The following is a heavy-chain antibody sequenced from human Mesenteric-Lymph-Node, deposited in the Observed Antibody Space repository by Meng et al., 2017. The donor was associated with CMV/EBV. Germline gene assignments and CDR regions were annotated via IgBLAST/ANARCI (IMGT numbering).Heavy chain of an antibody. Sequence: SVKVSCKASGGTFSSYTISWVRQAPGQGLEWMGRIIPILGIANYAQKFQGRVTITADKSASTAYMELSNLRSEDTGMYYCASLSSGWYAFDYWGQGTLVTVSS. CDR3: ASLSSGWYAFDY. D-gene: IGHD6-19*01. CDR2: IIPILGIA. CDR1: GGTFSSYT. J-gene: IGHJ4*02. V-gene: IGHV1-69*02.